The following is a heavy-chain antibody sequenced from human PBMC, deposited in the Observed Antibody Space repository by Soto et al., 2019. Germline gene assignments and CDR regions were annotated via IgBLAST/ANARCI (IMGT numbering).Heavy chain of an antibody. CDR3: AHSRPNDPDDHHFWSMGGLDP. CDR1: GFSLSTSGVG. D-gene: IGHD3-3*02. J-gene: IGHJ5*02. Sequence: QITLKESGPTLVKPTQTLTLTCTFSGFSLSTSGVGVGWIRQPPGKALEWLALIYWDDDKRYSPSLKSRLTITKDTSKNQVVLTMTNMDPVDTPTYYSAHSRPNDPDDHHFWSMGGLDPWGQVTLVTVSS. V-gene: IGHV2-5*02. CDR2: IYWDDDK.